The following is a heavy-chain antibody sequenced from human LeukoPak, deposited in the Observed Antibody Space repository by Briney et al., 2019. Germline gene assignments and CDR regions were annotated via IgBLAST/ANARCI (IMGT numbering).Heavy chain of an antibody. CDR2: ISWNSGVM. V-gene: IGHV3-9*01. CDR3: AKASLSSGYYYYFGMDV. D-gene: IGHD3-22*01. CDR1: GFTFHDFA. Sequence: PGGSLRLSCAASGFTFHDFAMHWVRQAPGKGLEWVSTISWNSGVMAYADSVKGRFTISRDNANNSLYLQMKSLRADDTALYYCAKASLSSGYYYYFGMDVWGQGTTVSVSS. J-gene: IGHJ6*02.